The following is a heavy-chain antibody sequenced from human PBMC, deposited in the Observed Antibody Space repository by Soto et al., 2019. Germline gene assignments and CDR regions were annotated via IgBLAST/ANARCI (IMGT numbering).Heavy chain of an antibody. CDR2: IDWDDDK. V-gene: IGHV2-70*01. Sequence: GSGPTLVNPTQTLKLTCTSSGFSLSTSGMCVSWIRQPPGKALEWLALIDWDDDKYYSTSLKTRLTISKDTSKNQVVLTMTNMDPVDTATYYCARIEGTMVLRVILPSSTDYCGKGTLVTLS. CDR3: ARIEGTMVLRVILPSSTDY. CDR1: GFSLSTSGMC. D-gene: IGHD3-10*01. J-gene: IGHJ4*02.